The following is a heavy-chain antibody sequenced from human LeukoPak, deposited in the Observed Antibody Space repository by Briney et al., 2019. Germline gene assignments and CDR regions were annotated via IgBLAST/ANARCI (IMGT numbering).Heavy chain of an antibody. CDR2: IKPSSGGT. D-gene: IGHD3-22*01. Sequence: GASVKVSCKASEYSFTDYYVHWVRQAPGQGLEGMGWIKPSSGGTNYAQNFQGRVSMTRDTSISACYMELSRLRSDDTAVYYCARAGLWDYSDSSGYHNAAFDVWGQGTMVTVSS. CDR1: EYSFTDYY. CDR3: ARAGLWDYSDSSGYHNAAFDV. J-gene: IGHJ3*01. V-gene: IGHV1-2*02.